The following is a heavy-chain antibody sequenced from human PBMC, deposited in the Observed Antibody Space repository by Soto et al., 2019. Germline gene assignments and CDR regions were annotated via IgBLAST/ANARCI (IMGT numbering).Heavy chain of an antibody. V-gene: IGHV3-74*03. CDR2: INTDGSRT. CDR3: ARVASGRYDWFDP. J-gene: IGHJ5*02. CDR1: KFTFSRYW. Sequence: EVQLVESGGGLVQPGGSLRLSCAASKFTFSRYWMHWVRQTPGKGLMWVSRINTDGSRTTYADSVKGRFTISRDNAKNTVFLDMNSLRAEDTDVYYCARVASGRYDWFDPWGQGTLVTVSS. D-gene: IGHD1-26*01.